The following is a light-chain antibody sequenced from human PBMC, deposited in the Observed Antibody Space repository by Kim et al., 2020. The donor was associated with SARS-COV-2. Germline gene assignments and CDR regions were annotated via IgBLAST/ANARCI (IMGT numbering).Light chain of an antibody. J-gene: IGKJ2*03. CDR2: DAS. CDR1: QSVSSY. Sequence: EIVLTQSPATLSLSPGERATLSCRASQSVSSYLAWYQQKPGQAPRLLIYDASNRATGIPARFSGSGSGTDFTLTISSLEPEDFAVYYCQQRSNWPLYSFGQGTNLEI. CDR3: QQRSNWPLYS. V-gene: IGKV3-11*01.